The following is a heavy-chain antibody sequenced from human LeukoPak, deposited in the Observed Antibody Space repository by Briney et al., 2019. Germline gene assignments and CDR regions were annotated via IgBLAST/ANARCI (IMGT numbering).Heavy chain of an antibody. CDR2: IWYDGSNK. CDR1: GFTFRSYG. V-gene: IGHV3-33*08. Sequence: GGSLRLSCAASGFTFRSYGMHWVRQAPGKGLEWVAVIWYDGSNKYYADSVKGRFTISRDNSKNTLYLQMNSLRAEDTAVYYCARDRLVRGVYYYYGMDVWGQGTTVTVSS. D-gene: IGHD3-10*01. CDR3: ARDRLVRGVYYYYGMDV. J-gene: IGHJ6*02.